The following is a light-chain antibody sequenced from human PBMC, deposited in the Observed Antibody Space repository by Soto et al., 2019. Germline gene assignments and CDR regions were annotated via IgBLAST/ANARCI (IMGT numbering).Light chain of an antibody. J-gene: IGLJ3*02. V-gene: IGLV2-8*01. CDR3: SSFASSSTWV. Sequence: QSALTQPPSASGSPGQSVTISCTGTSSDVGAYNYVSWYQQHAGKAPKLVIYEVTKRPSGVPDRFSGSKSSNTASLTVSGLQAEDEVDYCCSSFASSSTWVFGVGTKVTVL. CDR2: EVT. CDR1: SSDVGAYNY.